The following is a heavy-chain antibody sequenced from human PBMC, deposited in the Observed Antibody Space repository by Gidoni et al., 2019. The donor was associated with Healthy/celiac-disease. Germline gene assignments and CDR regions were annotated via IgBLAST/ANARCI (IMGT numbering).Heavy chain of an antibody. Sequence: QVLLVQSGAEVKKPGASVKVSCKASGYTFTSDGISWVRQDPGQGLEWMGWISAYNGNTNSAQKHQGRVTMTTDTSTSTAYMELRSLRSDDTAVYYGARVVVAATPSFDYWGQGTLVTVSS. CDR3: ARVVVAATPSFDY. D-gene: IGHD2-15*01. CDR2: ISAYNGNT. V-gene: IGHV1-18*01. CDR1: GYTFTSDG. J-gene: IGHJ4*02.